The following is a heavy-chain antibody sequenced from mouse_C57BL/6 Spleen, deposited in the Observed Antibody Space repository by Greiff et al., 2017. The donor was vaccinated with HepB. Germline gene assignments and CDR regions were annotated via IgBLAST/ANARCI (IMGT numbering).Heavy chain of an antibody. Sequence: EVQLVESGPGLVKPSQSLSLTCSVTGYSITSCYYWNWIRQFPGTKLAWMGYISYDGSNNYNPSLKTRISITRDTSKNQFFLKLNSVTTEDTATYYCARGIKYYFDYWGQGTTLTVSS. D-gene: IGHD2-4*01. J-gene: IGHJ2*01. V-gene: IGHV3-6*01. CDR3: ARGIKYYFDY. CDR1: GYSITSCYY. CDR2: ISYDGSN.